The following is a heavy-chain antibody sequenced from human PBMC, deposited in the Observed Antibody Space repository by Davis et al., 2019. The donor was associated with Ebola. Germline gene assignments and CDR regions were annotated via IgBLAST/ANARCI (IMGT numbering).Heavy chain of an antibody. V-gene: IGHV1-8*01. CDR1: GYTFTSYD. CDR2: MNPNSGNT. CDR3: ARDEATVTTNWFDP. J-gene: IGHJ5*02. D-gene: IGHD4-17*01. Sequence: ASVKVSCKASGYTFTSYDINWVRQATGQGLEWMGWMNPNSGNTGYAQKFQGRVTITRDTSASTAYMELSSLRSEDTAVYYCARDEATVTTNWFDPWGQGTLVTVSS.